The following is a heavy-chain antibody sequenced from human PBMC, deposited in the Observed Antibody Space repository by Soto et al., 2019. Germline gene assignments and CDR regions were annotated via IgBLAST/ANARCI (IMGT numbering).Heavy chain of an antibody. CDR1: GGTFSSYA. V-gene: IGHV1-69*13. D-gene: IGHD3-3*01. Sequence: ASVKVSCKASGGTFSSYAISWVRQAPGQGLEWMGGIIPIFGTANYAQKFQGRVTITADESTSTAYMELSSLRSEDTAVYYCASSATIFGVVTTPVDAFDIWGQGTMVT. J-gene: IGHJ3*02. CDR2: IIPIFGTA. CDR3: ASSATIFGVVTTPVDAFDI.